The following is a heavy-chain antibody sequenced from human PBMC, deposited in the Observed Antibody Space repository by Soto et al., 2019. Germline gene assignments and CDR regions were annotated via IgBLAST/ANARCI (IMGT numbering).Heavy chain of an antibody. CDR1: GDSISSGGYS. CDR2: IYHNGNT. J-gene: IGHJ6*02. CDR3: ARGRDYYDSSGYYGGYGLDV. D-gene: IGHD3-22*01. V-gene: IGHV4-30-2*06. Sequence: QLQLRESGSGLVKPSQTLSLTCAVSGDSISSGGYSWNWIRQSPGKGLEWIGYIYHNGNTNYNPSLKSRAPISLDRSQNEFPLKLTSVTAADTAVYFCARGRDYYDSSGYYGGYGLDVWGQGTTVTVSS.